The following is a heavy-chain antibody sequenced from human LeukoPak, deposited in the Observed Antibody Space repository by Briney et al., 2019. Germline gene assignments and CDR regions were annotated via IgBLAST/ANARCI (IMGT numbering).Heavy chain of an antibody. CDR1: GFTFSGYS. CDR2: ITSSSSYI. Sequence: PGGSLRLSCAASGFTFSGYSMNWVRQAPGKGLEWVSSITSSSSYIYYSDSVKGRFTISRDNAKNSMYLQMNSLRAEDTAVYYCARCGGGNPRWLDPWGQGTLVTVSS. D-gene: IGHD4-23*01. J-gene: IGHJ5*02. V-gene: IGHV3-21*01. CDR3: ARCGGGNPRWLDP.